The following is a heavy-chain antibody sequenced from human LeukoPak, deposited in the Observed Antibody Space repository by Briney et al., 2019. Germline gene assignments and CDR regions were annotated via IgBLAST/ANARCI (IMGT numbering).Heavy chain of an antibody. D-gene: IGHD6-13*01. CDR2: IYTSGST. Sequence: SETLSLTCTVSGGSISSYYWSWIRQPAGKGPEWIGRIYTSGSTNYNPSLKSRVTMSVDTSKNQFSLKLSSVTAADTAVYYCARDGVAAAGAPTYYFDYWGQGTLVTVSS. CDR1: GGSISSYY. J-gene: IGHJ4*02. CDR3: ARDGVAAAGAPTYYFDY. V-gene: IGHV4-4*07.